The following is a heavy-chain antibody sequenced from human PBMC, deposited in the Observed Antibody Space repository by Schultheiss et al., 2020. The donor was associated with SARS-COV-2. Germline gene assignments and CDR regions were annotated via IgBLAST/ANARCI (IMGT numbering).Heavy chain of an antibody. CDR2: IYISGST. Sequence: TLSLTCTVSGGSISSGSYYWSWIRQPAGKGLEWIGRIYISGSTNYNPSLMSRVTMSVDTSKNQFSLKLSSVTAADTAVYYCSRGAHYHGMAVWGQGTTVTVSS. V-gene: IGHV4-61*02. CDR3: SRGAHYHGMAV. J-gene: IGHJ6*02. D-gene: IGHD3-10*01. CDR1: GGSISSGSYY.